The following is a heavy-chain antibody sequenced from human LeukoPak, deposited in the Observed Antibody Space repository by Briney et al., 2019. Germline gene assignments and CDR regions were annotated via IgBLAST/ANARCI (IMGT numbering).Heavy chain of an antibody. V-gene: IGHV3-7*05. Sequence: PGGSLRLSCAASGFTFSAYWMTWVRQAPGKGLEWVANIKQDGSEKYYVDSVKGRFTISRDNAKNSLLLQMNSLRPEDTAVYYCARDRSGPNYWGQGTLVTVSS. CDR3: ARDRSGPNY. J-gene: IGHJ4*02. CDR1: GFTFSAYW. CDR2: IKQDGSEK.